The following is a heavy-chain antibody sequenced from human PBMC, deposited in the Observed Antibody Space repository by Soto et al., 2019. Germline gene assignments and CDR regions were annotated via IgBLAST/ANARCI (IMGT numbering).Heavy chain of an antibody. CDR3: AIVKRGYDSSGYYYFDY. D-gene: IGHD3-22*01. CDR1: GGSFSGYY. J-gene: IGHJ4*02. CDR2: INHSGST. Sequence: SETLSLTCAVYGGSFSGYYWSWIRQPPGKGLEWIGEINHSGSTNYNPSLKSRVTISLDTSKNQFSLKLSSVTAADTAVYYCAIVKRGYDSSGYYYFDYWGQGTLVTVSS. V-gene: IGHV4-34*01.